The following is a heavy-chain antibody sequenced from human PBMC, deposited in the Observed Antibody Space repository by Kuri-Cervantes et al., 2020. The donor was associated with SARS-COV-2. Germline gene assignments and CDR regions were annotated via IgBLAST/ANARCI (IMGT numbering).Heavy chain of an antibody. D-gene: IGHD6-6*01. V-gene: IGHV3-23*01. CDR2: ISGSGGST. CDR1: GFTFDDYG. J-gene: IGHJ4*02. CDR3: AKGLLSSSSVY. Sequence: GESLKISCAASGFTFDDYGMSWVRQAPGKGLEWVSAISGSGGSTYYADSVKGRFTISRDNSKNTLYLQMNSLRAEDTAVYYCAKGLLSSSSVYWGQGTLVTVSS.